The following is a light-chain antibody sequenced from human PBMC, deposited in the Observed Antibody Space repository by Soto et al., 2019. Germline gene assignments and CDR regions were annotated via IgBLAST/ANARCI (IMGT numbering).Light chain of an antibody. CDR3: QSYDSRLSGYV. V-gene: IGLV1-40*01. CDR2: SNK. CDR1: SSNIGAGYD. J-gene: IGLJ1*01. Sequence: QSVLTQPPSVSGAPGQRVTISCTGSSSNIGAGYDEHWYQQIPGITPKLLIYSNKNRPSGVPDRFSGSKSGTSASLAITGLQAEDEGEYYCQSYDSRLSGYVFGTGTKVTVL.